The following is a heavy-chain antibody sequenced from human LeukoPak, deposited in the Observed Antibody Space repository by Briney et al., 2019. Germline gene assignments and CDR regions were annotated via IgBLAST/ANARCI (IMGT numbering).Heavy chain of an antibody. D-gene: IGHD5-18*01. CDR3: VRDLPQTGYSYDY. J-gene: IGHJ4*02. Sequence: PGGSLRLSCAASGFTFKNYWVHWVRQAPGTGLVWVSRIDHDGSGTSYADSVKGRFTVSRDNAKSTLYLQMNTLRAEDTAVYYCVRDLPQTGYSYDYGGQGTLVTVSS. CDR2: IDHDGSGT. V-gene: IGHV3-74*01. CDR1: GFTFKNYW.